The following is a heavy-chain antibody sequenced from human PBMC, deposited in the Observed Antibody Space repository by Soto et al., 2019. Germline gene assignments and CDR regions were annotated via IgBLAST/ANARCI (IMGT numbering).Heavy chain of an antibody. CDR1: GFSLSNSGMG. J-gene: IGHJ4*02. CDR2: IYWNDDR. D-gene: IGHD2-8*01. V-gene: IGHV2-5*01. Sequence: QITLKESGPTLVKPTQTLTPTCTFSGFSLSNSGMGVAWIRQPPGKALEWLSIIYWNDDRRYSPSLKTRLTITKDTSKNQVVLRMTNMDPVDTATYFCAHRLDAACFTCFHLWGQGTLVTVSS. CDR3: AHRLDAACFTCFHL.